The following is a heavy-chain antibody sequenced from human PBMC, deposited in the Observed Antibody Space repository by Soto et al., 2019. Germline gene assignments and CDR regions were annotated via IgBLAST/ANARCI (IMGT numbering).Heavy chain of an antibody. D-gene: IGHD3-16*02. Sequence: SETLSLTCTVSGCSISSYYWSWIRQPPGKGLEWIGYIYYSGSTNYNPSLKSRVTISVDTSKNQFSLKLSSVTAADTAVYYCARRYRYCFDYWGQGTLVTVSS. CDR3: ARRYRYCFDY. CDR2: IYYSGST. J-gene: IGHJ4*02. V-gene: IGHV4-59*08. CDR1: GCSISSYY.